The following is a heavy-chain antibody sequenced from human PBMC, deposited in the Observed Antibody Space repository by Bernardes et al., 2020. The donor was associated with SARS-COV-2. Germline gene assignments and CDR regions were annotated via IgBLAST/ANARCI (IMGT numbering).Heavy chain of an antibody. V-gene: IGHV4-59*08. CDR2: IYYSGST. CDR3: ARRAARYSSSWFYWFDP. J-gene: IGHJ5*02. CDR1: GGSISSYY. D-gene: IGHD6-13*01. Sequence: SETLSLTCTLAGGSISSYYWSWIRQPPGKGLGWIGYIYYSGSTNNNPPLKSRVTISVDTSKNQFSLKLSSVTAADTAVYYCARRAARYSSSWFYWFDPWGQGTLVTVSS.